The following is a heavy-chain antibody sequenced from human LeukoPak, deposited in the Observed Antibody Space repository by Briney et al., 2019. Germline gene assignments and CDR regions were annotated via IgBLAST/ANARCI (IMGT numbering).Heavy chain of an antibody. Sequence: GGSLRLSCVASKFTFSSYWMSWVRQAPGKGLEWVANIKRDGSEEYYVDSVKGRFAISRDNAKNSLYLQMNSLRAEDTAVYYCARDPYSSFFGAFDIWGQGTMVTVSS. CDR2: IKRDGSEE. V-gene: IGHV3-7*04. D-gene: IGHD6-6*01. CDR1: KFTFSSYW. CDR3: ARDPYSSFFGAFDI. J-gene: IGHJ3*02.